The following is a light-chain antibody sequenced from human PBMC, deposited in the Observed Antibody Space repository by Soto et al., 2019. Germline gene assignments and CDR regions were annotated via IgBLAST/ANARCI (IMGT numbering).Light chain of an antibody. V-gene: IGKV3-15*01. CDR1: QNIRNN. CDR2: GAS. CDR3: HQYNNWPPWT. Sequence: EVVMTQSPASLSVSPGERVTLSCRASQNIRNNLAWYQQKPGQSPRLLISGASTREAGVPGRFSGSGSGTEFTLIISSLQSEDFAIYYCHQYNNWPPWTFGQGTKVDLK. J-gene: IGKJ1*01.